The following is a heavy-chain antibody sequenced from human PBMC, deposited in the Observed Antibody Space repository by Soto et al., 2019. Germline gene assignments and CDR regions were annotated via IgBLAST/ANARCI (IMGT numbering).Heavy chain of an antibody. CDR1: GGSISSYY. J-gene: IGHJ4*02. CDR3: ATGNYDFWSGYYRRPYYFDY. D-gene: IGHD3-3*01. CDR2: IYYSGST. Sequence: PSETLSLTCTVSGGSISSYYWSWIRQPPGKGLEWIEYIYYSGSTNYNPSHKSRVNISVDTSKNQLSLKLSSVIAADTAVYYSATGNYDFWSGYYRRPYYFDYWGQGTLVTVS. V-gene: IGHV4-59*01.